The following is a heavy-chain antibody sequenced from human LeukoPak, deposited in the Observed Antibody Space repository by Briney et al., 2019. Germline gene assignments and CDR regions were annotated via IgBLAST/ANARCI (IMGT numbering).Heavy chain of an antibody. V-gene: IGHV4-59*01. Sequence: PSETLSLTCTVSGGSISSYYWGWIRQPPGKGLEWIGNIFYSGSTYYSPSLKSRVTISLDTSRNQFSLKLNSVTAADTAVYYCARSPYDSSGYYFGYWGQGTLVTVSS. D-gene: IGHD3-22*01. CDR3: ARSPYDSSGYYFGY. J-gene: IGHJ4*02. CDR2: IFYSGST. CDR1: GGSISSYY.